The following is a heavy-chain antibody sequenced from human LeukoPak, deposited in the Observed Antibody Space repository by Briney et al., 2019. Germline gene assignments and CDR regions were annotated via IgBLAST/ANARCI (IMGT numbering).Heavy chain of an antibody. V-gene: IGHV1-69*13. Sequence: VASVKVSCKASGGTFSSYAISWVRQAPGQGLEWMGGIIPIFGTANCAQKFQGRVTITADESTSTAYMELSSLRSEDTAVYYCARDRGRRFGELLSIDAFDIWGQGTTVTVSS. D-gene: IGHD3-10*01. CDR1: GGTFSSYA. CDR2: IIPIFGTA. CDR3: ARDRGRRFGELLSIDAFDI. J-gene: IGHJ3*02.